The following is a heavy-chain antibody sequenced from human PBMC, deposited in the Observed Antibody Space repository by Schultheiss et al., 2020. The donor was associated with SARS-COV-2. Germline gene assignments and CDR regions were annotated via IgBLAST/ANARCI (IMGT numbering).Heavy chain of an antibody. CDR2: IYTSGST. J-gene: IGHJ4*02. D-gene: IGHD3-10*01. V-gene: IGHV4-4*07. CDR1: GGSISSYY. Sequence: SQTLSLTCTVSGGSISSYYWSWIRQPAGKGLEWIGRIYTSGSTNYNPSLKSRVALSLDTSKNQFSLTLNSVTAADTAVYYCARDGLLWFGEFGVDYWGQGTLVTVSS. CDR3: ARDGLLWFGEFGVDY.